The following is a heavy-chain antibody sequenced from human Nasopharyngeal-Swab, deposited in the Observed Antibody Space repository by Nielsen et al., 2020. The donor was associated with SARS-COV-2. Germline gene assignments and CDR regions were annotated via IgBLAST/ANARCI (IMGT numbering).Heavy chain of an antibody. V-gene: IGHV4-31*03. J-gene: IGHJ6*02. CDR3: ARYWVRYYDILTGYSSAFGMDV. D-gene: IGHD3-9*01. CDR1: GGSISSGGYY. Sequence: LRLSCTVSGGSISSGGYYWSWIRQHPGKGLEWIGYIYYSGSTYYNPSLKRRVTISVDTSKNQFSLKLSSVTAADTAVYYCARYWVRYYDILTGYSSAFGMDVWGQGTTVTVSS. CDR2: IYYSGST.